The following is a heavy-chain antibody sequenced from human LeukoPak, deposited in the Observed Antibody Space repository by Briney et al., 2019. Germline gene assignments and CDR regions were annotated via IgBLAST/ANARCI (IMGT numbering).Heavy chain of an antibody. CDR3: ARDGSGSSWTDAFDI. CDR2: FIPMLGIT. CDR1: GGTFSSYA. V-gene: IGHV1-69*04. D-gene: IGHD6-13*01. Sequence: SVKVSCKASGGTFSSYAFTWVRQAPGQGLEWMGRFIPMLGITNYAQKFQGGVTITADKSTSTVYMEVSSLRSEDTAVYYRARDGSGSSWTDAFDIWGQGTMVTVSS. J-gene: IGHJ3*02.